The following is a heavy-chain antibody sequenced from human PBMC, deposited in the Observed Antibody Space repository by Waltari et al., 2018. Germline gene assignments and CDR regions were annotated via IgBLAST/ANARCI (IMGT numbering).Heavy chain of an antibody. Sequence: EVQLVESGGGLVQPGRSLRLSCASSAFNFGDYAMSWVRQAPGKGLEWVGFIRSRAYGGTSEHAASVRGRFTISRDDSKSIAYLQMNNLETEDTGVYYCGRDVKATFGYYYDTDGETSFDYWGQGTLVTVSS. CDR2: IRSRAYGGTS. CDR3: GRDVKATFGYYYDTDGETSFDY. J-gene: IGHJ4*02. D-gene: IGHD3-22*01. V-gene: IGHV3-49*04. CDR1: AFNFGDYA.